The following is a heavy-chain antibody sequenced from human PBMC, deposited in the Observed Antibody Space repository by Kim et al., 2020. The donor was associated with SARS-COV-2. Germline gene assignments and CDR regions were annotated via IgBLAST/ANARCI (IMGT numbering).Heavy chain of an antibody. V-gene: IGHV1-2*02. CDR3: ASQLRITMIVVVHYAFDI. CDR1: GYTFTGYY. J-gene: IGHJ3*02. D-gene: IGHD3-22*01. Sequence: ASVKVSCKASGYTFTGYYMHWVRQAPGQGLEWMGWINPNSGGPNYAQKFQGRFTMTRDTSISTAYMELSRLRSDDTAVYYCASQLRITMIVVVHYAFDIWGQGTMVTVSS. CDR2: INPNSGGP.